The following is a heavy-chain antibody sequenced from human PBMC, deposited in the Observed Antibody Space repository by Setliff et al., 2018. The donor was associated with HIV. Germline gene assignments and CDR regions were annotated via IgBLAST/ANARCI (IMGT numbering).Heavy chain of an antibody. CDR1: GGSISSSSYY. D-gene: IGHD2-2*01. CDR3: ARVDCSSTSCYRDYYYYMDV. J-gene: IGHJ6*03. V-gene: IGHV4-39*01. Sequence: LSLTCTVSGGSISSSSYYWGWIRQPPGRGLEWIGSIYYSGSTYYNPSLKSRVTISVDTSKNQFSLKLSSVTAADTAVYYCARVDCSSTSCYRDYYYYMDVWGKGTTVTVSS. CDR2: IYYSGST.